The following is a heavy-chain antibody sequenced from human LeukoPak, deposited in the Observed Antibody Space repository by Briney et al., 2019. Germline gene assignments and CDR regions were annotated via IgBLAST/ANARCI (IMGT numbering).Heavy chain of an antibody. J-gene: IGHJ4*02. CDR3: AGPDPGIAAPGNWDYLAY. CDR1: GFSVSNNY. Sequence: PGGSLRLSCAASGFSVSNNYMNWVRQAPGKGLEWVAVIYTGGSTYYTKSVRGRFTISRDNSKNTLDLQLNGLRPEDTSVYHCAGPDPGIAAPGNWDYLAYWGQGTLVTVSS. D-gene: IGHD6-13*01. CDR2: IYTGGST. V-gene: IGHV3-53*05.